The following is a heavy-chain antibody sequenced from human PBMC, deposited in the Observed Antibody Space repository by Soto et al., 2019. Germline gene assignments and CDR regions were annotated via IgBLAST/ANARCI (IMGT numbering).Heavy chain of an antibody. CDR1: GGSISSYY. Sequence: PSETLSLTCTVSGGSISSYYWSWIRQPPGKGLEWIGYIYYSGSTNYNPSLKGRVTMSVDTSKNQFSLKLTSVNTADTAIYYCTRGGDPYPFDLWGQGTLVTVSS. J-gene: IGHJ5*02. CDR2: IYYSGST. CDR3: TRGGDPYPFDL. V-gene: IGHV4-59*01. D-gene: IGHD2-21*01.